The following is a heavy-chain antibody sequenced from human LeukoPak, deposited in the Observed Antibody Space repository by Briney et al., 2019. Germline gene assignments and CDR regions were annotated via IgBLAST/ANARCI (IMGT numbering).Heavy chain of an antibody. CDR2: ISDSGDNT. CDR3: AELGITMIGGV. Sequence: GGSLRLSCAASGFTFSDYYMSWVRQAPGKGLEWVSSISDSGDNTYYIDSVKGRFTISRDNAKNSLYLQMNSLRAEDTAVYYCAELGITMIGGVWGKGTTVTISS. J-gene: IGHJ6*04. V-gene: IGHV3-11*04. D-gene: IGHD3-10*02. CDR1: GFTFSDYY.